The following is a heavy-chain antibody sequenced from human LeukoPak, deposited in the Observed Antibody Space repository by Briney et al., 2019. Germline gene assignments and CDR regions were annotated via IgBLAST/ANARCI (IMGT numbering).Heavy chain of an antibody. J-gene: IGHJ4*02. Sequence: GGSLRLSCRASGFTFGDYAMSWVRQAPGKGLEWVGFLRSKPYGGTTEYAASVKGRFTISRDDSKSIAYLQMNSLKTEDTAVYYCTRDWYQVYYDSSGYYYPDYWGQGTLVTVSS. CDR3: TRDWYQVYYDSSGYYYPDY. D-gene: IGHD3-22*01. V-gene: IGHV3-49*04. CDR2: LRSKPYGGTT. CDR1: GFTFGDYA.